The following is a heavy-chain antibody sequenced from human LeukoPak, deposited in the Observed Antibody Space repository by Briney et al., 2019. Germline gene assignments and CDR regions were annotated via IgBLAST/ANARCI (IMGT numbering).Heavy chain of an antibody. CDR3: TTVFPMVRGTNWFDP. CDR1: GFTFSNAW. CDR2: IKSKTDGGTT. D-gene: IGHD3-10*01. V-gene: IGHV3-15*01. Sequence: GGSLRLSCTASGFTFSNAWMSWVRQAPGNGLEWVGRIKSKTDGGTTDYAAPVKGRFTISRDDSKNTLYLQMNSLKTEDTAVYYCTTVFPMVRGTNWFDPWGQGTLVTVSS. J-gene: IGHJ5*02.